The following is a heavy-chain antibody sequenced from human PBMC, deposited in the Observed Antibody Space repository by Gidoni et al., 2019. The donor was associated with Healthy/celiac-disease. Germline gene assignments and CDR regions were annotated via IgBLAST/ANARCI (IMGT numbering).Heavy chain of an antibody. V-gene: IGHV3-30*18. CDR2: ISYDGSNK. CDR1: GFPFSTFC. J-gene: IGHJ5*02. Sequence: QVQLVESGGGVVQPGRSLRLPCAASGFPFSTFCLHWVRQAPGKGLEWVAVISYDGSNKYYADSVKGRFTISRDNSKNTLYLQMNSLRAEDTAVYYCAKGLAITMVRGAVGWFDPWGQGTLVTVSS. D-gene: IGHD3-10*01. CDR3: AKGLAITMVRGAVGWFDP.